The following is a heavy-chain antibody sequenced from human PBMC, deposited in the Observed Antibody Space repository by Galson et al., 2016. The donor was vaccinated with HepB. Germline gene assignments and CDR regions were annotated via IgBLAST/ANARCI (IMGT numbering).Heavy chain of an antibody. V-gene: IGHV6-1*01. Sequence: CAISGDSVSSNSASWNWIRQSPSRGLEWLWRTYYRSKWFNDYAVSVKSRITINPDTSKNQFSLELNSVTPEDTAVFYCARDRYSSSQHYYYYYGMDVWGQGTTVTVSS. CDR3: ARDRYSSSQHYYYYYGMDV. D-gene: IGHD6-13*01. CDR2: TYYRSKWFN. CDR1: GDSVSSNSAS. J-gene: IGHJ6*02.